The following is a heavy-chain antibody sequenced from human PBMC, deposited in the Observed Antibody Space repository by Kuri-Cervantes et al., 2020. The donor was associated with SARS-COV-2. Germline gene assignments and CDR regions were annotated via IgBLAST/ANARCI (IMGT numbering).Heavy chain of an antibody. D-gene: IGHD5-24*01. V-gene: IGHV3-21*01. CDR3: AREEWLHIHDAFDI. J-gene: IGHJ3*02. Sequence: ETLSLTCAASGFTFSSYSMNWVRQAPGKGLEWVSSISSSSSSYIYYADSVKGRFTISRDNAKNSLYLQMNSLRAEDTAVYYCAREEWLHIHDAFDIWGQGTMVTVSS. CDR2: ISSSSSSYI. CDR1: GFTFSSYS.